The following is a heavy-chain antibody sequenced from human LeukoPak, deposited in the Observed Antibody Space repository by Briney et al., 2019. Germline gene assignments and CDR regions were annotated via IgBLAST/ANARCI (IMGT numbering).Heavy chain of an antibody. CDR2: IKQDGSEK. J-gene: IGHJ6*03. CDR1: GFTFSSYW. V-gene: IGHV3-7*01. CDR3: ASTIVPMVYEHYYMDV. Sequence: AGGSLRLSCAASGFTFSSYWMSWVRQAPGKGLEWVANIKQDGSEKYYVDSVKGRFTISRDNAKNSLYLQMNSLRAEDTAVYYCASTIVPMVYEHYYMDVWGKGTTVTVSS. D-gene: IGHD2-8*01.